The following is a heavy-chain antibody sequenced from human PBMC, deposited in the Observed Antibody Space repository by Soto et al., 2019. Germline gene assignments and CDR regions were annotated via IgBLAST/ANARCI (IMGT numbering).Heavy chain of an antibody. CDR1: GYSFTSYW. V-gene: IGHV5-10-1*01. J-gene: IGHJ6*02. Sequence: LGESLKISCKGSGYSFTSYWISWVRQMPGKGLEWMGRIDPSDSYTNYSPSFQGHVTISADKSISTAYLQWSSLKASDTAMYYCATDIVVVPAATEYYYYGMDVWGQGTTVTVSS. CDR2: IDPSDSYT. D-gene: IGHD2-2*01. CDR3: ATDIVVVPAATEYYYYGMDV.